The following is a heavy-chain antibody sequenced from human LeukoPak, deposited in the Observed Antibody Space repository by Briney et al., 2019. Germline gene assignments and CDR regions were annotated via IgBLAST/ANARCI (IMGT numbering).Heavy chain of an antibody. CDR1: GFXVSSNY. Sequence: PGGSLRLSCAASGFXVSSNYMSWVRQAPGKGLEWVSVIYSGGSTYYADSVKGRFTISRDNSKNTLYLQMKSLRAEDTAVYYCARTDETAPAEDFQHWGQGTLVTVSS. CDR3: ARTDETAPAEDFQH. CDR2: IYSGGST. J-gene: IGHJ1*01. D-gene: IGHD2-21*02. V-gene: IGHV3-53*01.